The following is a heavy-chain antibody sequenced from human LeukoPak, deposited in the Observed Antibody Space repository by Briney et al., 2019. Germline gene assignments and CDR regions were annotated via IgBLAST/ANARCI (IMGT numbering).Heavy chain of an antibody. J-gene: IGHJ4*02. CDR2: IYSSGST. Sequence: PSETLSLTCTVSGGSISSSSYYWGWIRQPPGKGLEWIGSIYSSGSTYYNPSLKSRVTISVDTSKNQFSLKLSSVTAADTAVYYCARAGNKYSSSRRELDYWGQGTLVTVSS. CDR3: ARAGNKYSSSRRELDY. V-gene: IGHV4-39*07. D-gene: IGHD6-6*01. CDR1: GGSISSSSYY.